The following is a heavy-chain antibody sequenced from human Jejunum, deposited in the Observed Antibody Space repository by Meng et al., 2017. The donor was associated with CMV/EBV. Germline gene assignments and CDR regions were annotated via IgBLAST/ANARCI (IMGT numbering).Heavy chain of an antibody. CDR1: GYTFSTYT. CDR2: ISTNTGTP. D-gene: IGHD2/OR15-2a*01. V-gene: IGHV7-4-1*02. CDR3: ARGGNFDP. J-gene: IGHJ5*02. Sequence: QVQLVKSGSELKKPGASVKVSCKASGYTFSTYTIDWVRQAHGRGLEWTGWISTNTGTPTYTQGFTGRFVFSLDTSVSTAYLQISSLKAEDTAVYYCARGGNFDPWGQGTLVTVSS.